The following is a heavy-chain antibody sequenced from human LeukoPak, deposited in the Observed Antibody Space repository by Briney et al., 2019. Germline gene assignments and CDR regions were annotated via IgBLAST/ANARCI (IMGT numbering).Heavy chain of an antibody. Sequence: ASVKVSCKASGGTFSSYAISWVRQAPGQGLEWMGGIIPIFGTANYAQKFQGRVTITADESTSTAYMELSSLRSEDTAVYYCATKGSYYYYYGIDVWGQGTTVTVSS. CDR3: ATKGSYYYYYGIDV. CDR2: IIPIFGTA. CDR1: GGTFSSYA. D-gene: IGHD6-6*01. J-gene: IGHJ6*02. V-gene: IGHV1-69*01.